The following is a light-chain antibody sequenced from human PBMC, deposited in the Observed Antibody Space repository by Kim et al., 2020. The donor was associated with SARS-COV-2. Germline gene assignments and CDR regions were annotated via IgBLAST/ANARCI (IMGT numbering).Light chain of an antibody. CDR1: SSDVGTYNL. CDR2: EVS. Sequence: GQSITISCTGTSSDVGTYNLVSWYQQHPGKVPKLIIYEVSKWPSGVSNRFSGSKSANTASLTISGLQAEDEADYYCCSYAGDNTVIFGGGTQLTVL. J-gene: IGLJ2*01. CDR3: CSYAGDNTVI. V-gene: IGLV2-23*02.